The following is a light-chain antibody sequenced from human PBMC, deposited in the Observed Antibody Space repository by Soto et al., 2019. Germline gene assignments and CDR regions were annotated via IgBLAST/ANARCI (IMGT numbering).Light chain of an antibody. CDR2: GAS. V-gene: IGKV3-15*01. J-gene: IGKJ1*01. CDR3: QQYNNWPRT. CDR1: QSISSSY. Sequence: EIVLTQSPGTLSLSPGERATLSCRANQSISSSYLAWYQQKPGQAPRLLIYGASTRATGIPARFSGSGSGTEFTLTITSLQSEDFAVYYCQQYNNWPRTFGQGTKVEIK.